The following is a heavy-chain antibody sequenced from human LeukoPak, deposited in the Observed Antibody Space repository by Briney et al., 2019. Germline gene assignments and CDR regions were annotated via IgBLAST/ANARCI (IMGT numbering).Heavy chain of an antibody. CDR3: ASSRRYYYDSSGNDAFDI. J-gene: IGHJ3*02. CDR1: GYTFTGYY. V-gene: IGHV1-2*02. Sequence: ASVKVSCKASGYTFTGYYMHWVRQAPGQGLEWMGWINPNSGGTNYAQKFQGRVTMTRDTSITTAYMELSRLRSDDTALYYCASSRRYYYDSSGNDAFDIWGQGTMVTVS. CDR2: INPNSGGT. D-gene: IGHD3-22*01.